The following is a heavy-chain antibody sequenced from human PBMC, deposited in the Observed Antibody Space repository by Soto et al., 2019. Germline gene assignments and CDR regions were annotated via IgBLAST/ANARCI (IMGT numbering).Heavy chain of an antibody. CDR1: GFGSSSSA. CDR2: LGGCDSST. CDR3: ARQSSGDTSSWSFDY. Sequence: PGGSLSPPCAASGFGSSSSAMSWVRQIQGKGLECVATLGGCDSSTYYADSVKGRFTISRDNPKNTLYLQMNSLRAEDTAIYFCARQSSGDTSSWSFDYLGQGALVTGPS. V-gene: IGHV3-23*01. D-gene: IGHD6-13*01. J-gene: IGHJ4*02.